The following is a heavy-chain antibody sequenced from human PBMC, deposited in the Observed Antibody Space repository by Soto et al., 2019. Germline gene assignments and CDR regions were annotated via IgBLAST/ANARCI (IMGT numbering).Heavy chain of an antibody. CDR1: GFTFSSYA. V-gene: IGHV3-23*01. CDR3: AKVSYCSSTSYSCDAFDI. CDR2: ISGSGGST. D-gene: IGHD2-2*01. J-gene: IGHJ3*02. Sequence: EVQLLESGGGLVQPGGSLRLSCAASGFTFSSYAMSWVRQAPGKGLEWVSAISGSGGSTYYADSVKGRFTISRDNSKNPLELQMNSLRAEDTAVYYCAKVSYCSSTSYSCDAFDIWGQGTMVTVSS.